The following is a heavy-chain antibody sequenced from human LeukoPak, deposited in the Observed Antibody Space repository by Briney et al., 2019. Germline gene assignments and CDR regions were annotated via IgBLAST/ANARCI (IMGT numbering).Heavy chain of an antibody. Sequence: GGSLRLSCAASGFTFSSYAMSWVRQAPGKGLEWVSAISGSGGSTYYAGSVKGRFTISRDNSKNTLYLQMNSLRAEDTAVYYCAKNSPPSLWFGELFVDYWGQGTLVTVSS. J-gene: IGHJ4*02. D-gene: IGHD3-10*01. CDR2: ISGSGGST. CDR1: GFTFSSYA. CDR3: AKNSPPSLWFGELFVDY. V-gene: IGHV3-23*01.